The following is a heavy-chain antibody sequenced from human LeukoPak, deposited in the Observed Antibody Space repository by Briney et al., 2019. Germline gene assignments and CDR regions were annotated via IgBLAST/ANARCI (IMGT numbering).Heavy chain of an antibody. Sequence: SETLSLTCTVSGGSISSSSYYWGWIRQPPGKGLEWIGSIYYSGSTYYNPSLKSRVTISVDTSKNQFSLKLSSVTAADTAVYYCARPKRFGPGAFDYWGQGTLVTVSS. D-gene: IGHD3-10*01. CDR3: ARPKRFGPGAFDY. V-gene: IGHV4-39*01. CDR2: IYYSGST. J-gene: IGHJ4*02. CDR1: GGSISSSSYY.